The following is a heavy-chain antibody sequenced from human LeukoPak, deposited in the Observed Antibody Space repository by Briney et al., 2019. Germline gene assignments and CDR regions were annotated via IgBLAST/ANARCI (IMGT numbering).Heavy chain of an antibody. CDR1: GFTFSSYG. CDR2: IRYDGSNK. Sequence: QAGGSLRLSCAASGFTFSSYGMHWVRQAPGKGLEWVAFIRYDGSNKYYADSVKGRFTISRDNSKNTLYLQMNSLRAEDMALYYCAKARRGSYAFGLGIDYWGQGTLVTVSS. J-gene: IGHJ4*02. CDR3: AKARRGSYAFGLGIDY. V-gene: IGHV3-30*02. D-gene: IGHD1-26*01.